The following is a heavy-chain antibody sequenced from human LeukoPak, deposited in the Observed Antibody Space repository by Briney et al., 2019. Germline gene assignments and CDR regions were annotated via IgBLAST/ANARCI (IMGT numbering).Heavy chain of an antibody. CDR3: ARDRRAADYGENPPPFDY. D-gene: IGHD4-17*01. Sequence: GASVKVSCKASGYTFTSYYMHWVRQAPGQGLEWMGIINPSGGSTSYAQKFQGRVTITADKSTSTAYMELSSLGSEDTAVYYCARDRRAADYGENPPPFDYWGQGTLVTVSS. J-gene: IGHJ4*02. V-gene: IGHV1-46*01. CDR2: INPSGGST. CDR1: GYTFTSYY.